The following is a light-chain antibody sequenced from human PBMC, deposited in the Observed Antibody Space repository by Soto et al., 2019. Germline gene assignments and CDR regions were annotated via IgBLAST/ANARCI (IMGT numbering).Light chain of an antibody. CDR2: GAS. J-gene: IGKJ2*01. Sequence: ELVLTQSPGTLSLSPGERATLSCRASQSVSSSYLAWYQQKPGQAPSLLIYGASSRATGIPDRFSGSGSGTDFTLTISRLEPEDFAVYYCQQYGSSPLTFGQGTKLEIK. CDR3: QQYGSSPLT. CDR1: QSVSSSY. V-gene: IGKV3-20*01.